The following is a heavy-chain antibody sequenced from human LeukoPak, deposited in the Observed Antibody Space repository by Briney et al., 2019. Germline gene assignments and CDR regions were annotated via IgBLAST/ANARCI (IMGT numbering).Heavy chain of an antibody. Sequence: SETLSLTCTVSGGSISSGGYYWSWIRQHPGKGLESIGYIYYSGSTYYNPSLKSRVTISEDTSKNQFSLKLTSVTAADTAVYYCARVVVAARHNWFDPWGQGTLVTVSS. V-gene: IGHV4-31*03. D-gene: IGHD2-15*01. CDR3: ARVVVAARHNWFDP. CDR1: GGSISSGGYY. CDR2: IYYSGST. J-gene: IGHJ5*02.